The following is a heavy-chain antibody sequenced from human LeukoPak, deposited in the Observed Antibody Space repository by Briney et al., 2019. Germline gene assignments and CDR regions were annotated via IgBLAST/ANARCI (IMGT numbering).Heavy chain of an antibody. CDR3: ARDLGATYLLDY. Sequence: SVKVSCKASGGTFSSYAISWVRQATGQGLEWMGGIIPIFGTANYAQKFQGRVTITADESTSTAYMELSSLRSEDTAVYYCARDLGATYLLDYWGQGTLVTVSS. V-gene: IGHV1-69*01. CDR2: IIPIFGTA. J-gene: IGHJ4*02. CDR1: GGTFSSYA. D-gene: IGHD1-26*01.